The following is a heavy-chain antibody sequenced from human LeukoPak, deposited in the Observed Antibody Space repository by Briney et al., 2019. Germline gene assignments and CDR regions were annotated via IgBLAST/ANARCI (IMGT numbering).Heavy chain of an antibody. CDR2: ISSSSKYI. CDR3: ARANGINGYYYVYAFDI. J-gene: IGHJ3*02. CDR1: GFTFSTFS. V-gene: IGHV3-21*04. Sequence: GGSLRLSCAASGFTFSTFSMNWVRQAPGKGLEWVSSISSSSKYIFYADSVRGRFTISRDNAKNSLFLQMNSLRAEDTAVYYCARANGINGYYYVYAFDIWGQGTMVTVSS. D-gene: IGHD3-22*01.